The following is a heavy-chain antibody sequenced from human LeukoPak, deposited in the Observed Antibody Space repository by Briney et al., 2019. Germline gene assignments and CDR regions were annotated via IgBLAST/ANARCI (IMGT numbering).Heavy chain of an antibody. Sequence: GGSLRLSCAASGFPFQDSGLSWVRQAPGKGLEWISGINWNGDTTVYAASVKGRFTISRDNAKNSLYLQMNSMRADDTAFYYCARQTRGYVYYFDYWGQGTLVTVSS. V-gene: IGHV3-20*04. CDR1: GFPFQDSG. J-gene: IGHJ4*02. CDR3: ARQTRGYVYYFDY. D-gene: IGHD2-2*01. CDR2: INWNGDTT.